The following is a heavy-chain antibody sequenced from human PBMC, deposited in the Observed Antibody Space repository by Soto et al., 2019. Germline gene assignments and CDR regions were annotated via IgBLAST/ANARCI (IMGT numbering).Heavy chain of an antibody. CDR1: EFTCSSYS. V-gene: IGHV3-21*01. D-gene: IGHD4-17*01. J-gene: IGHJ4*02. Sequence: PGGSLRISCAASEFTCSSYSMNWVRQAPGKGLEWVSSIGISSSYIYYADSVKGRFIISRDNAKNSLYLQLNSLRAEDTAVYYSARDRYGGYSLDFWGQGTLVTVSS. CDR2: IGISSSYI. CDR3: ARDRYGGYSLDF.